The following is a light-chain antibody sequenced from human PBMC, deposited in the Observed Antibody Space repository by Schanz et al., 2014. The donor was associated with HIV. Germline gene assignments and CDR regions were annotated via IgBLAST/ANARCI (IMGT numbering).Light chain of an antibody. CDR3: QQYGSAPWT. Sequence: VLTQSPGTLSLSPGERATLSCRASQSVSSYLAWYQQKPGQAPTLLIYAASSRASGIPDRFSGSGSGAYFTLIISRLEPEDYATYYCQQYGSAPWTFGQGTKVDVK. CDR1: QSVSSY. CDR2: AAS. V-gene: IGKV3-20*01. J-gene: IGKJ1*01.